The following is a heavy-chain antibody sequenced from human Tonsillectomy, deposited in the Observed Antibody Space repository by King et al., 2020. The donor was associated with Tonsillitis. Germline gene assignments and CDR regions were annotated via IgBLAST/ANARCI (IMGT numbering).Heavy chain of an antibody. D-gene: IGHD3-22*01. CDR2: INPSGGST. J-gene: IGHJ3*02. V-gene: IGHV1-46*01. Sequence: QLVQSGAEVKKPGASVKVSCKSSGHTFISYYMHWVRQAPGQGLEWMGIINPSGGSTTYAQKFQGRVTMTKDTSTSTVNMELSSLRSEDTAVYYCAVYDSSSYYYNAFDIWGQGTMVTVSS. CDR1: GHTFISYY. CDR3: AVYDSSSYYYNAFDI.